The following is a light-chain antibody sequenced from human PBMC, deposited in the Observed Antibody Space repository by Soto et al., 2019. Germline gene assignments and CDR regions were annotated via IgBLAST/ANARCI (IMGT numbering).Light chain of an antibody. J-gene: IGKJ1*01. CDR2: DTS. CDR1: QSVNSGY. V-gene: IGKV3-20*01. CDR3: QQYGTSPWT. Sequence: EIVLTQSPGTLSLSPGERVTLFCRASQSVNSGYLAWYQHKPGQAPSLVIYDTSHRAPGIPDRFSGSGSGTDFTLTISRLEPEDFAVYYCQQYGTSPWTFGQGTKVEIK.